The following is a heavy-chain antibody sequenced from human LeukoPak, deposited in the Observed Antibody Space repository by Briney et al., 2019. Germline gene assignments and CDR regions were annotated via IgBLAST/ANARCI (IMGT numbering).Heavy chain of an antibody. V-gene: IGHV4-34*01. CDR2: INHSGST. J-gene: IGHJ4*02. CDR3: ARSPVLRYFDWTLYYFDY. D-gene: IGHD3-9*01. Sequence: SETLSLTCAVYGGSFSGYYWSWIRRPPGKGLEWIGEINHSGSTNYNPSLKSRVTISVDTSKNQFSLKLSSVTAADTAVYYCARSPVLRYFDWTLYYFDYWGQGTLVTVSS. CDR1: GGSFSGYY.